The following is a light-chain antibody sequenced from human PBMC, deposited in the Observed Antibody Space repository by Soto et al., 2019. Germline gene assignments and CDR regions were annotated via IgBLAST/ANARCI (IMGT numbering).Light chain of an antibody. CDR3: QQSYTTASIT. Sequence: DIQMTQSPSSLSASVGDRVTITCRASQSMSRNLNWYQHKPGKAPKLLIYAASSLQNGVPSRFSGGGSGTEFTLSISSPQPDDFGTYYCQQSYTTASITFGQGTRLEIK. CDR2: AAS. V-gene: IGKV1-39*01. J-gene: IGKJ5*01. CDR1: QSMSRN.